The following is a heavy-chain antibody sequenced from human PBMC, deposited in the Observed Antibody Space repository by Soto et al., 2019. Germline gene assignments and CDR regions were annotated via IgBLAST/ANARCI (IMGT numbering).Heavy chain of an antibody. CDR2: IYYSGST. J-gene: IGHJ3*02. CDR3: ARVGRRQLGLGDAFAI. CDR1: GGSISSSSYY. D-gene: IGHD6-6*01. V-gene: IGHV4-39*01. Sequence: PSETLSLTCTVSGGSISSSSYYWGWIRQPPGKGLEWIGSIYYSGSTYYNPSLKSRVTISVDTSKNQFSLKLSSVTAADTAVYYCARVGRRQLGLGDAFAIWGQRTMVTVS.